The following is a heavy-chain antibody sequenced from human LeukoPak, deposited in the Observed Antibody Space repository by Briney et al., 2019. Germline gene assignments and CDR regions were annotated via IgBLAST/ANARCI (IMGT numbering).Heavy chain of an antibody. CDR2: IYPDDSDT. Sequence: GESLKISCKGSGYRFNAYWIARVRQVPGKGLEWMGIIYPDDSDTRYSPSFQGQVTISADKSVRTACLQWSSLKASDTAMYYCARPNITSYYDSRGYDAFDVWGQGTMVTVSS. CDR3: ARPNITSYYDSRGYDAFDV. J-gene: IGHJ3*01. V-gene: IGHV5-51*01. CDR1: GYRFNAYW. D-gene: IGHD3-22*01.